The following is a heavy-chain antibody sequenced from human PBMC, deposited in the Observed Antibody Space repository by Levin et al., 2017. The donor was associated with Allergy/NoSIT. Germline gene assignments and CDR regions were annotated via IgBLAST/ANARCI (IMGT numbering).Heavy chain of an antibody. V-gene: IGHV3-66*02. J-gene: IGHJ4*02. CDR2: IYSGGST. D-gene: IGHD2-2*01. Sequence: GGSLRLSCAASGFTVSRNYMTWVRQAPGKGLEWVSVIYSGGSTNYADSVKGRFTISRDNSANTLFLQMNRLRAEDTAVYYCATGRAPAATDSWGQGTLVTVAS. CDR1: GFTVSRNY. CDR3: ATGRAPAATDS.